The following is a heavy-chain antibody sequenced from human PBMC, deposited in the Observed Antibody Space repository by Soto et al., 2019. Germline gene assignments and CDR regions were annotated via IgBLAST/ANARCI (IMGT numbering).Heavy chain of an antibody. CDR2: IYYSGST. CDR3: ARHNRDNWNPALVDY. CDR1: GGSISSGDYY. J-gene: IGHJ4*02. D-gene: IGHD1-20*01. V-gene: IGHV4-30-4*01. Sequence: SETLSLTCTVSGGSISSGDYYWSWIRQPPGKGLEWIGYIYYSGSTYYNPSLKSRVTISVDTSKNQFSLKLSFVTAADTAVYYCARHNRDNWNPALVDYWGQGTLVTVSS.